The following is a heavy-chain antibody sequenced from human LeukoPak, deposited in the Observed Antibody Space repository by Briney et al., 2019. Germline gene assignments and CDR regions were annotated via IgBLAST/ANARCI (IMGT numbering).Heavy chain of an antibody. CDR1: GFTFSTYA. CDR3: AKDFFRSDHLIVPPTIFDY. CDR2: FSGSGGLT. Sequence: GGSLRFSCAASGFTFSTYAMSWVRQAPGKGLEWVSGFSGSGGLTYYADSVKGRFTISRDNSKNTLFLQMNSLRAEDTAIYYCAKDFFRSDHLIVPPTIFDYWGQGTLVTVSS. J-gene: IGHJ4*02. D-gene: IGHD3-22*01. V-gene: IGHV3-23*01.